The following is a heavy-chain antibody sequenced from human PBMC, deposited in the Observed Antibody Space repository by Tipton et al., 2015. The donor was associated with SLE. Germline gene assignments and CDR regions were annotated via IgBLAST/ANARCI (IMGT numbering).Heavy chain of an antibody. CDR1: GGSFSGYY. CDR2: INHSGST. D-gene: IGHD4-17*01. V-gene: IGHV4-34*01. J-gene: IGHJ2*01. Sequence: TLSLTCAVYGGSFSGYYWSWIRQPPGKGLEWIGEINHSGSTNYNPSLKSRVTISVDTSKNQFSLKLSSVTAADTAVYYCARRTVTTVRDFDLWGRGTLVTVSS. CDR3: ARRTVTTVRDFDL.